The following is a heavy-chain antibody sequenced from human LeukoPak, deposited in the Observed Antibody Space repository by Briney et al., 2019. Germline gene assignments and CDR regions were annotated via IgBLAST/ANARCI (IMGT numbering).Heavy chain of an antibody. CDR2: ISYDRSNK. D-gene: IGHD5-12*01. J-gene: IGHJ5*02. CDR1: GFTFSSYG. V-gene: IGHV3-30*18. CDR3: AKRGYDYLTNWFDP. Sequence: GGSLRLSCAASGFTFSSYGMHWVRQAPGKGLEWVAVISYDRSNKYYADSVKGRFTISRDNSKNTLYLQMNSLRAEDTAVYYCAKRGYDYLTNWFDPWGQGTLVTVSS.